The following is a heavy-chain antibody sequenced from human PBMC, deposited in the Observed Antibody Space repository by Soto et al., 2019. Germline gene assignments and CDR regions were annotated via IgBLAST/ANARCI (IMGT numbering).Heavy chain of an antibody. CDR1: GFTFSSYW. CDR2: IKQDQSEK. J-gene: IGHJ6*02. Sequence: GSLRLSCAASGFTFSSYWMSWVRQAPEKGLEWVANIKQDQSEKYYVDSVKGRFTISRDNAWNSLYLQMNSLRADDTAVYYCARVRTENYYGMDVWGQGTTVTVS. V-gene: IGHV3-7*05. CDR3: ARVRTENYYGMDV.